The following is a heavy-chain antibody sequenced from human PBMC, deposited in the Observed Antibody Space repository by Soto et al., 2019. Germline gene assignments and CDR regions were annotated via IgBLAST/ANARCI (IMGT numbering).Heavy chain of an antibody. J-gene: IGHJ4*02. D-gene: IGHD3-16*01. CDR1: GGTFSSDA. Sequence: QVHLVQSGAEVKKPGSSVKVSCKASGGTFSSDAISWVRQAPGQGLEWMGGIIPVFGTTNYAQKFQGRITITADESTNTAYMELSSLTSDDTAMYYCARGGGPYVWFNEFWGQGTQVTVSS. V-gene: IGHV1-69*01. CDR3: ARGGGPYVWFNEF. CDR2: IIPVFGTT.